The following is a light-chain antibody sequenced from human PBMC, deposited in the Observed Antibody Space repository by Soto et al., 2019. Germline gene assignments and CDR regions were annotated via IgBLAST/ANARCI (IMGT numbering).Light chain of an antibody. CDR2: VGTGGIVG. CDR1: SGYSNYK. CDR3: GADHGSGSNFVL. V-gene: IGLV9-49*01. J-gene: IGLJ2*01. Sequence: QSVLTQLPSASASLGASVTLICILSSGYSNYKVDWFQQRPGKGPRFVMRVGTGGIVGSKGDGIPDRFSVLGSGLNRYLTIKNIQEEDESDYHCGADHGSGSNFVLFGGGTKVTVL.